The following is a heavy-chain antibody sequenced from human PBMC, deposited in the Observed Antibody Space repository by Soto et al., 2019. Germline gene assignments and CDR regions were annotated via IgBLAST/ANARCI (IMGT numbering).Heavy chain of an antibody. Sequence: SETLSLTCTVSGGSISSSTYYWGWIRQPPGKGLEWIETIYYSGTTYYNPPLKSRITISVDTSKNQFSLRLSSVTAADTAVYYRAREGGIAVAGGGYYFDYWGQGTLVTVSS. CDR3: AREGGIAVAGGGYYFDY. CDR2: IYYSGTT. D-gene: IGHD6-19*01. J-gene: IGHJ4*02. CDR1: GGSISSSTYY. V-gene: IGHV4-39*02.